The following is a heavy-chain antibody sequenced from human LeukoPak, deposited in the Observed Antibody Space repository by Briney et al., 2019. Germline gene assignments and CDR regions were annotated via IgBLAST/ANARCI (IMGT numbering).Heavy chain of an antibody. CDR2: ISGSGDST. J-gene: IGHJ3*02. CDR1: GFIFSSHG. V-gene: IGHV3-23*01. D-gene: IGHD3-22*01. Sequence: GGTLRLTCAASGFIFSSHGMNWVRQAPGKGLEWVSTISGSGDSTYYADSVKGRFTISRDNSKNTLYLQMNSLRAEDTAVYYCARDGYYDSSGPQDGAFDIWGQGTMVTVSS. CDR3: ARDGYYDSSGPQDGAFDI.